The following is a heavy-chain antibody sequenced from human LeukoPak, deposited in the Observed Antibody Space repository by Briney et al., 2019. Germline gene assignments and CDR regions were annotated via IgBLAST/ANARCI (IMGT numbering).Heavy chain of an antibody. D-gene: IGHD3-9*01. CDR2: ISGSGGST. J-gene: IGHJ4*02. CDR3: AKDSAPYYDILTGYSLFDY. CDR1: GFTFSSYA. Sequence: GASLRLSCAASGFTFSSYAMSWVRQAPGKGLEWVSVISGSGGSTYYADSVKGRFTISRDNSKNTLYLQMNSLRAEDTAVYYCAKDSAPYYDILTGYSLFDYWGQGTLVTVSS. V-gene: IGHV3-23*01.